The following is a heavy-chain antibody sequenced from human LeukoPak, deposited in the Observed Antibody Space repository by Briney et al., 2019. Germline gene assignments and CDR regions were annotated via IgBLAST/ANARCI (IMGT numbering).Heavy chain of an antibody. Sequence: PGGSLRLSCAASGFSFSTYSMNWVRQAPGQGLEWISYISSSSSTIYYADSVKGRFTISRDNAKNSLYLQMNSLRAEDTAVYYCARDGSNYGFDYMDVWGKGTTVTVSS. CDR2: ISSSSSTI. CDR1: GFSFSTYS. V-gene: IGHV3-48*04. CDR3: ARDGSNYGFDYMDV. D-gene: IGHD4-11*01. J-gene: IGHJ6*03.